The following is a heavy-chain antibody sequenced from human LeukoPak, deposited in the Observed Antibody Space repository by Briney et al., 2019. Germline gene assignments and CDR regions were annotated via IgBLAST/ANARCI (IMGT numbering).Heavy chain of an antibody. J-gene: IGHJ5*02. CDR2: IHYSGNT. V-gene: IGHV4-59*01. D-gene: IGHD4-11*01. CDR3: ARGGTAVTTFGWLDP. CDR1: GGSISSYF. Sequence: PSETLSLTCSVSGGSISSYFWSWLRQPPGKRLDWIGYIHYSGNTNYNTPLKSRVSMSVDTSKNQFSLKLSSVTAADTAVYYCARGGTAVTTFGWLDPWGPGTLVTVSS.